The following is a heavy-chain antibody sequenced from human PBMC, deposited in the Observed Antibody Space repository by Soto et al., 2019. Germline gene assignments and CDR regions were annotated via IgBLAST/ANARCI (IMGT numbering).Heavy chain of an antibody. CDR3: AHRTTVTSGIN. CDR1: GFSLTTDGVG. J-gene: IGHJ4*02. CDR2: IYWNDEK. Sequence: QITLKESGPTLVKPTQTLTLTCTFSGFSLTTDGVGVDWIRQPPGKALEWLGLIYWNDEKRYRPSLQSRLTTTKDTSRNQVVLTMTNTDPVDTATYYCAHRTTVTSGINWGQGTLVTVSS. V-gene: IGHV2-5*01. D-gene: IGHD4-4*01.